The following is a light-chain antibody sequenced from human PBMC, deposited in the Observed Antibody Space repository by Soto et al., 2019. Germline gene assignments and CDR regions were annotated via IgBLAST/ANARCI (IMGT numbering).Light chain of an antibody. CDR1: QSIGSS. CDR2: RAS. V-gene: IGKV1-5*03. J-gene: IGKJ2*01. Sequence: DIQMTQSPSTLSASVGDRVTITCRASQSIGSSLAWYQQKPGKAPKLLIYRASTLEEGVPSRFSGSGSGAEFALTIISLQPDDFATYYCQQYRGYSSYTFGQGTKLEI. CDR3: QQYRGYSSYT.